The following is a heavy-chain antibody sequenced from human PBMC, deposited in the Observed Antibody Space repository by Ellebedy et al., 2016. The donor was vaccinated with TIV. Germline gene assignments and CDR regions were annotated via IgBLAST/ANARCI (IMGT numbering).Heavy chain of an antibody. J-gene: IGHJ3*02. Sequence: GESLKISCAASGFTFSASWMSWVRQAPGKGLEFVANINQDESTKNYVDSVKGRFSISRDNAKNSMYLQMDSLRVEDTAVDFCARDPGSSAFDIWGRGTMVTVSS. CDR3: ARDPGSSAFDI. CDR1: GFTFSASW. CDR2: INQDESTK. V-gene: IGHV3-7*03.